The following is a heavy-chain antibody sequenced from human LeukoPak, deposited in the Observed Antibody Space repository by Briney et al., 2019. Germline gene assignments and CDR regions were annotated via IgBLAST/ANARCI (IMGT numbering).Heavy chain of an antibody. CDR3: ARDRGYSYGSNWFDP. CDR2: INNVASHI. CDR1: GFSFSSYA. V-gene: IGHV3-21*01. J-gene: IGHJ5*02. D-gene: IGHD5-18*01. Sequence: GGSLRLSCGASGFSFSSYAMSWVRQAPGKGLEWVSSINNVASHIYYAGSVRGRFTISRDNAKNSLYLQMNSLRAEDTAVYYCARDRGYSYGSNWFDPWGQGTLVTVSS.